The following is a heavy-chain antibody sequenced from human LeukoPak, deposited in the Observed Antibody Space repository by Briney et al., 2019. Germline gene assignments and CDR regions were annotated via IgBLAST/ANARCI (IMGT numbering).Heavy chain of an antibody. D-gene: IGHD3-10*01. Sequence: GGSLRLSCAASGFTFSSYSMNWVRQAPGKGLEWVSFISTSSSYIYYADSLKGRFTISRDNAKNSLYLQMNSLRAEDTAVYYCARDHGSMVRGVIGRSSDYYYHYYMDVWGKGTTVTVSS. J-gene: IGHJ6*03. V-gene: IGHV3-21*01. CDR1: GFTFSSYS. CDR3: ARDHGSMVRGVIGRSSDYYYHYYMDV. CDR2: ISTSSSYI.